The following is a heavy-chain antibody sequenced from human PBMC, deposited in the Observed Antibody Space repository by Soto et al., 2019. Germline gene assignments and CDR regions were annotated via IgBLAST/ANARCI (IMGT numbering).Heavy chain of an antibody. V-gene: IGHV4-34*01. CDR3: ARGRVIRAFDI. J-gene: IGHJ3*02. D-gene: IGHD3-3*02. CDR2: INHSGST. Sequence: SETLSLTCAVYGGSFSGYYWSWIRQPPGKGLEWIGEINHSGSTNYNPSLKSRVTISVDTSKNQFSLKLSSVTAADTAVYYCARGRVIRAFDIWGQGTMVTVSS. CDR1: GGSFSGYY.